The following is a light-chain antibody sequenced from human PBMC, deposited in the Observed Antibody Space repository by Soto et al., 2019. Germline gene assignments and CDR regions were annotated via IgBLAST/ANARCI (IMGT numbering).Light chain of an antibody. Sequence: QSVLTQPPSASGSPGQSVTISCTGTSSDVGGYNYVSWYQQHPGKAPKLLVYEVSKWPSGVPDRFSGSKSGNTASLTVSGLRAEDGADYSCSSYAGSNSLLFGGGTKLTVL. J-gene: IGLJ2*01. V-gene: IGLV2-8*01. CDR1: SSDVGGYNY. CDR2: EVS. CDR3: SSYAGSNSLL.